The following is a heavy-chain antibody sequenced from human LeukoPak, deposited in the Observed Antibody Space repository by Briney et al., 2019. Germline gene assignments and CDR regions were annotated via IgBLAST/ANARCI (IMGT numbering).Heavy chain of an antibody. CDR3: AERVIRDFDWYGGFDP. J-gene: IGHJ5*02. V-gene: IGHV4-34*01. Sequence: SETLSLTCAVYGGSFSGYYWSWIRQPPGKGPEWIGEINHSGSTNYNPSLKSRVTISVDTSKNQFSLKLSSVTAADTAVYFCAERVIRDFDWYGGFDPWGQGTLVTVSS. D-gene: IGHD3-9*01. CDR2: INHSGST. CDR1: GGSFSGYY.